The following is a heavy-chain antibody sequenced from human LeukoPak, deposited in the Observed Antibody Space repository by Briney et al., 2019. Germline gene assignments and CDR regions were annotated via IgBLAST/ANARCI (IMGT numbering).Heavy chain of an antibody. J-gene: IGHJ4*02. Sequence: GGSLRLSCAASGFTVSNDFISWVRQAPGKGLEWVSVIYSTGHVFYGDSVRGRFTISRDNSKNTVYLQMNSLRAEDTAVYFCARDVNYDHHYWGQGTLVTVSS. V-gene: IGHV3-66*01. CDR3: ARDVNYDHHY. CDR2: IYSTGHV. CDR1: GFTVSNDF. D-gene: IGHD1-7*01.